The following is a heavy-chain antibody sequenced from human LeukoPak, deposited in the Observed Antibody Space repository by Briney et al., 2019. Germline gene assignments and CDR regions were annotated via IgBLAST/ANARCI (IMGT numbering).Heavy chain of an antibody. CDR1: GGSVSSGTYY. J-gene: IGHJ4*02. CDR3: ARGAYDSSGFDY. Sequence: SETLSLTCTVSGGSVSSGTYYWSWIRQPPGKGLEWIGYIYYSGSTNYNPSLKSRVTISVDTSKNQFSLKLSSVTAADTAVYYCARGAYDSSGFDYWGQGTLVTVSS. V-gene: IGHV4-61*01. D-gene: IGHD3-22*01. CDR2: IYYSGST.